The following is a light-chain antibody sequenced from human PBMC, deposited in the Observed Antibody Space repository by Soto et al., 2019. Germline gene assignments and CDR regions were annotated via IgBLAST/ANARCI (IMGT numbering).Light chain of an antibody. Sequence: EIVLTQSPGTLSLSPGERATLSCRASQSFSGTYLAWYQQKPGQAPRLLIYAASTRATGIPDRFSSSGSGTDFTLTISRLEPEDFAVYYCQQYGSSPRITFGQGTRLEIK. CDR1: QSFSGTY. CDR2: AAS. V-gene: IGKV3-20*01. J-gene: IGKJ5*01. CDR3: QQYGSSPRIT.